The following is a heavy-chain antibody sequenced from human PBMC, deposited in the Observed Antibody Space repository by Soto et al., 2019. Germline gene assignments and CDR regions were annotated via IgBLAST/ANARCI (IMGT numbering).Heavy chain of an antibody. CDR2: ISGSGGST. CDR3: AKDFYRHDYGGVFDY. CDR1: GFTFSSYA. D-gene: IGHD4-17*01. V-gene: IGHV3-23*01. Sequence: GGSLRLSCAASGFTFSSYAMSWVRQAPGKGLEWVSAISGSGGSTYYADSVKGRFTISRDNSKNTLYLQMNSLRAEDTAVYYCAKDFYRHDYGGVFDYWGQGTLVTVSS. J-gene: IGHJ4*02.